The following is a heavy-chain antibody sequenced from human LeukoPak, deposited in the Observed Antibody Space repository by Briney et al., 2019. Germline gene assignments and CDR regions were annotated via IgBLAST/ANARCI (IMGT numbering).Heavy chain of an antibody. CDR3: ARGGSASFDY. Sequence: GGSLRLSCAASGFTFSNYPMNWVRQAPGEGVAWVSTISGSGGNTYYADSVKGRFTISRHNSKNTLYLQMNSLRAEDTAVYYCARGGSASFDYWGQGTLVTVSS. CDR1: GFTFSNYP. D-gene: IGHD3-10*01. V-gene: IGHV3-23*01. J-gene: IGHJ4*02. CDR2: ISGSGGNT.